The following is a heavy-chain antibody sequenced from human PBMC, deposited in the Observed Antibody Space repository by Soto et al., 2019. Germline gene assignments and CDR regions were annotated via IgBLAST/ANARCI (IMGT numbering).Heavy chain of an antibody. V-gene: IGHV4-59*01. Sequence: QVQLQESGPGLVKPSETLSLTCTVSGGSISSYYWSWIRQPPGKGLELIGYIYYSGSTNYNPSLKSRVTISVDTSKNQFSLKLSSVTAADTAVYYCARTYYGSGTNWFDPWGQGTLVTVSS. CDR1: GGSISSYY. CDR3: ARTYYGSGTNWFDP. D-gene: IGHD3-10*01. J-gene: IGHJ5*02. CDR2: IYYSGST.